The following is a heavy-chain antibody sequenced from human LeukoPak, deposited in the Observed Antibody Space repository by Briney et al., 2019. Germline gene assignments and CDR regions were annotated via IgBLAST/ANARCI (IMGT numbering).Heavy chain of an antibody. V-gene: IGHV3-21*01. CDR1: GFTFSSYS. J-gene: IGHJ4*02. Sequence: PGGSLRLSCAASGFTFSSYSMNWVRQAPGKGLEWVSSISSSSSYIYYADSVKGRFTISRDNAKNSLYLQMNSLRDEDTAVYYCARDRLFWSGYYRGIGPHDYWGQGTLVTVSS. CDR3: ARDRLFWSGYYRGIGPHDY. CDR2: ISSSSSYI. D-gene: IGHD3-3*01.